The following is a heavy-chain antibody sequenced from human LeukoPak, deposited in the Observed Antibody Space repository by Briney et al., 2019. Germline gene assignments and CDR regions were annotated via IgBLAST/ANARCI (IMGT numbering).Heavy chain of an antibody. V-gene: IGHV1-69*01. CDR2: IISIFGTA. D-gene: IGHD3-3*01. J-gene: IGHJ3*02. CDR1: GGTFSSYA. Sequence: SVKVSCKASGGTFSSYAISWVRQAPGQGLEWMGGIISIFGTANYAQKFQGRVTITADESTSTAYMELSSLRSEDTAVYYCAKAPGYDFWSGYFVRDEGSGAFDIWGQGTMVTVSS. CDR3: AKAPGYDFWSGYFVRDEGSGAFDI.